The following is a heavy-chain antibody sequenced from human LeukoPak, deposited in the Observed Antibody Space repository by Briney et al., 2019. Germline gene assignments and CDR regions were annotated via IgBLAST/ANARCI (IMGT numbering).Heavy chain of an antibody. J-gene: IGHJ3*02. CDR3: ARVGDSSGYRYPNDAFDI. V-gene: IGHV4-4*07. Sequence: SETLSLTCTVSGGSISSDYWSWIRQPDGKGLEWIGRIYTSGSTNYNPSLKSRVSMSVDTSTNQFSLKLSSVTAADTAVYYCARVGDSSGYRYPNDAFDIWGQGTMVTVSS. CDR1: GGSISSDY. CDR2: IYTSGST. D-gene: IGHD3-22*01.